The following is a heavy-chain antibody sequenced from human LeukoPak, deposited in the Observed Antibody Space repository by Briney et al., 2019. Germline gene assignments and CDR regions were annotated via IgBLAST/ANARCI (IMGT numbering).Heavy chain of an antibody. CDR1: GYTFTVNY. D-gene: IGHD3-22*01. J-gene: IGHJ4*02. Sequence: ASVKVSCKVSGYTFTVNYIHWVRQAPGQGLEWMGLINPLTGDANYTERFQGRVTLTRDTSSGTAYMHLSSLRYDDTAVYYCARGKSGYSPWGQGTPV. CDR2: INPLTGDA. CDR3: ARGKSGYSP. V-gene: IGHV1-2*02.